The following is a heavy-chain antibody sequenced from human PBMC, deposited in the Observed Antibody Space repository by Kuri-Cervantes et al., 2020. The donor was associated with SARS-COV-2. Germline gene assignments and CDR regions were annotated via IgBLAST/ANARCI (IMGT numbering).Heavy chain of an antibody. CDR2: IWYDGSNK. V-gene: IGHV3-33*08. CDR3: ARDLTPAAFDI. Sequence: GESLKISCAASGFTFSSYAMHWVRQAPGKGLEWVAVIWYDGSNKYYVDSVKGRFTISRDNSKNTLYLQMNRLRAEDTAVYYCARDLTPAAFDIWGQGTMVTVS. D-gene: IGHD3-9*01. CDR1: GFTFSSYA. J-gene: IGHJ3*02.